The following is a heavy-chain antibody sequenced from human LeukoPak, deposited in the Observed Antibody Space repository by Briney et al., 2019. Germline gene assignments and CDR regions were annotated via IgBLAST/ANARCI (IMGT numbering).Heavy chain of an antibody. Sequence: GESLKISCKGSGYSFTSYWIGWVRQMPGKGLKWMGIIYPGDSDTRYSPSFQGQVTISADKSISTACLQWSSLKASDTAMYYCARRDTDYGDPFDYWGQGTLVTVSS. D-gene: IGHD4-17*01. CDR1: GYSFTSYW. J-gene: IGHJ4*02. CDR2: IYPGDSDT. CDR3: ARRDTDYGDPFDY. V-gene: IGHV5-51*01.